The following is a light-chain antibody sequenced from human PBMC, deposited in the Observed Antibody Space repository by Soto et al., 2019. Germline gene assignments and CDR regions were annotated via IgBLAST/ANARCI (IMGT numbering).Light chain of an antibody. Sequence: DIQMTQSPSSVSAFVGDRVTITCRASQGINNWLAWYQQRPGKAPKVLIYAASSLQSGVPSRFSGSGSGTDFPLTINSLQPEDFATYYCQQANSFPYTFGQGTKLEIK. V-gene: IGKV1D-12*01. CDR2: AAS. J-gene: IGKJ2*01. CDR3: QQANSFPYT. CDR1: QGINNW.